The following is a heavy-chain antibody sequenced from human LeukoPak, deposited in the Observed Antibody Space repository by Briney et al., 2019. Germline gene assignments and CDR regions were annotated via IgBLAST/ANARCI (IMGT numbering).Heavy chain of an antibody. V-gene: IGHV3-7*01. J-gene: IGHJ3*02. CDR2: IKQDGSEK. CDR1: GFTFSSYW. Sequence: HPGGSLRLSCAASGFTFSSYWMSWVRQAPGKGLEWVANIKQDGSEKYYVDSVKGRFTISRDNAKNSLYLQMNSLRAEDTAVYYCARDVLQWRTLDAFDIWGQGTMVTVSS. D-gene: IGHD6-19*01. CDR3: ARDVLQWRTLDAFDI.